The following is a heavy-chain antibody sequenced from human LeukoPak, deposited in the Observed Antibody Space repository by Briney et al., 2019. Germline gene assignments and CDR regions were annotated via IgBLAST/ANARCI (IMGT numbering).Heavy chain of an antibody. J-gene: IGHJ6*02. V-gene: IGHV3-33*01. D-gene: IGHD3-10*01. Sequence: GRSLRLSCAASGFTFSSYGMHWVRQAPGKGLEWVAVIWYDGSNKYYADSVKGRFTISRDNSKNTLYLQMNSLRAEDTAVYYCARDQFGKYHYYGMDVWGQGTTVTVSS. CDR2: IWYDGSNK. CDR3: ARDQFGKYHYYGMDV. CDR1: GFTFSSYG.